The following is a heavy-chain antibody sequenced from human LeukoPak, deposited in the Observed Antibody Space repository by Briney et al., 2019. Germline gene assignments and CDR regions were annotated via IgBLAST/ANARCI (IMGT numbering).Heavy chain of an antibody. Sequence: GGSLRLSCAASGFTFSSYAMHWVRQAPGKGLEWVAVISYDGSNKYYADSVKGRFTISRDNSKNTLYLQMNSLRAEDTAVYYCARDLISAAAGTREDYWGQGTLVTVSS. J-gene: IGHJ4*02. CDR1: GFTFSSYA. CDR2: ISYDGSNK. CDR3: ARDLISAAAGTREDY. D-gene: IGHD6-13*01. V-gene: IGHV3-30-3*01.